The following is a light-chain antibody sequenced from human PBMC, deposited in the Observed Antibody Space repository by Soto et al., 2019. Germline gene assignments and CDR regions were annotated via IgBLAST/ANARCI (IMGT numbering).Light chain of an antibody. Sequence: QSVLTQPRSVSGSPGQSVTISCTGTRSDVGGYNFVSWYQQHPGKAPTLIIYDVAKRPSGVPDRFSGSKSADTASLTISGLQAEDEADYYCSSYTTSTSFILFGGGTKVTVL. CDR3: SSYTTSTSFIL. V-gene: IGLV2-11*01. J-gene: IGLJ2*01. CDR1: RSDVGGYNF. CDR2: DVA.